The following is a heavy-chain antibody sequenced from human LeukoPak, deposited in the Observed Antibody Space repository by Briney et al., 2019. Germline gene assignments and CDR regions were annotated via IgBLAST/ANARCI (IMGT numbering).Heavy chain of an antibody. CDR3: ARGNRLYTSSWSSLAFDI. V-gene: IGHV1-8*01. D-gene: IGHD6-13*01. Sequence: VASVKVSCKASGYTFTSYDINWVRQATGQGLEWMGWTNPISGYTGYAQKFQGRVTMTRDTSISTAYMELSSLRSEDTAVYFCARGNRLYTSSWSSLAFDIWGQGTMVTVSS. CDR1: GYTFTSYD. J-gene: IGHJ3*02. CDR2: TNPISGYT.